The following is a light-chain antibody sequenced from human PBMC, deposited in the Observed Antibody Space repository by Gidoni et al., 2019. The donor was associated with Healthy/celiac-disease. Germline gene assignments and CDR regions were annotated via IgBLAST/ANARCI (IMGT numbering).Light chain of an antibody. J-gene: IGKJ5*01. Sequence: DIQMTQPPSSLSASVGDRVTITCRASQSISNYLNWYQQKPGKAPKLLSYAASSLQRGVPSRFRGSGSGTDFTLTISSLQPEDFATYYCQQSNSTPITFGQGTRLEIK. CDR3: QQSNSTPIT. V-gene: IGKV1-39*01. CDR2: AAS. CDR1: QSISNY.